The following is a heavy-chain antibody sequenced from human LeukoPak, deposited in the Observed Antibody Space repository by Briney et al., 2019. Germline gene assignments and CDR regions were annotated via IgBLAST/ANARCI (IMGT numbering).Heavy chain of an antibody. V-gene: IGHV3-7*01. CDR1: GFIFSIDW. D-gene: IGHD2-21*01. Sequence: PGGSLRLSCSASGFIFSIDWMKCVRQAPGKGLEWVATIKQDGSAKYYVDSVKGRFTISRDNAKKTLYLEMNTLRAEDTAVYYCATGEGHWGQGTLVTVSS. CDR3: ATGEGH. J-gene: IGHJ4*02. CDR2: IKQDGSAK.